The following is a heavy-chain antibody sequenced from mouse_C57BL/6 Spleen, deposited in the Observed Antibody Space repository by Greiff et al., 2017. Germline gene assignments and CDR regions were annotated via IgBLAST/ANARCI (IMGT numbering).Heavy chain of an antibody. J-gene: IGHJ3*01. CDR2: IYPGDGDT. V-gene: IGHV1-82*01. D-gene: IGHD4-1*01. CDR1: GYAFSSSW. CDR3: ARPLTGPWFAY. Sequence: QVQLQQSGPELVKPGASVKISCKASGYAFSSSWMNWVKQRPGKGLEWIGRIYPGDGDTNYNGKFKGKATLTADKSSSTAYMQLSSLTSEDSAVYFCARPLTGPWFAYWGQGTLVTVSA.